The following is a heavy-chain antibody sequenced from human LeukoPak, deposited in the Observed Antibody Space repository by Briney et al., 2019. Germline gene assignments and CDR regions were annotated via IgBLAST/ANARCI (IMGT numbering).Heavy chain of an antibody. CDR2: IKQDGSEK. V-gene: IGHV3-7*01. CDR1: GFTFSSIW. CDR3: ARVARVGGGYGYNYGLFDY. Sequence: WGYVRLSCAVSGFTFSSIWMRWVRTAPGKGLVGVVNIKQDGSEKYYVDSMKGRFTISRDNDKNSLYLQMNSLRAEDTAVYYCARVARVGGGYGYNYGLFDYWGQGTLVTVSS. J-gene: IGHJ4*02. D-gene: IGHD5-24*01.